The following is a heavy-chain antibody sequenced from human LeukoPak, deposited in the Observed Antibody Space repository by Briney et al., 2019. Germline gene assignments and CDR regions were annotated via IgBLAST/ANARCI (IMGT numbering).Heavy chain of an antibody. CDR1: GYTFTSYG. V-gene: IGHV1-18*01. CDR3: ARETRRLYYEDYHGMDV. J-gene: IGHJ6*02. D-gene: IGHD3-16*01. CDR2: ISAYNGNT. Sequence: ASVKVSCKASGYTFTSYGISWVRQAPGQGLEWMGWISAYNGNTNYGQKVRGRVTMTTDASTTTANMELRSLTSDDTAVYYCARETRRLYYEDYHGMDVWGQGTTVTVSS.